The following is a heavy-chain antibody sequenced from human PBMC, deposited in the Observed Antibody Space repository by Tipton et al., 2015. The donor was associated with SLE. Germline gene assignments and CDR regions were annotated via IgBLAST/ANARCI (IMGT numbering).Heavy chain of an antibody. Sequence: SLRLSCAASGFTFSSYSTNWVRQAPGKGLEWVSSISSSSSYIYYADSVKGRFTISRDNAKNSLYLQMNSLRAEDTAVYYCARSLRYNWNDGRGAFDIWGQGTMVTVSS. V-gene: IGHV3-21*01. D-gene: IGHD1-1*01. CDR2: ISSSSSYI. CDR3: ARSLRYNWNDGRGAFDI. CDR1: GFTFSSYS. J-gene: IGHJ3*02.